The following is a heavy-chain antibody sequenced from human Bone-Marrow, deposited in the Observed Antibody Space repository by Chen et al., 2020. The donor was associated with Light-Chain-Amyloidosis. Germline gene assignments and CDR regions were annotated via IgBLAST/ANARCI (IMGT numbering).Heavy chain of an antibody. CDR3: AREDRGAYDI. V-gene: IGHV3-7*05. D-gene: IGHD3-10*01. CDR1: GFTFSSRW. CDR2: IRRDGIEK. J-gene: IGHJ3*02. Sequence: EMQLVESGGDLVQSGGSLRLPCEASGFTFSSRWMGWVRQAPGEGMAWVANIRRDGIEKYCVESVRGRFTISRDNAKNSLYLQMNSLRAEDTAVYYCAREDRGAYDIWGQGTMVTVSS.